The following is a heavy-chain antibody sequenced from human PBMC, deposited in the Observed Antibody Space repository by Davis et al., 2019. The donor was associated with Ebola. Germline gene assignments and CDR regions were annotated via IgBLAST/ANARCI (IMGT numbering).Heavy chain of an antibody. J-gene: IGHJ6*02. V-gene: IGHV3-23*01. Sequence: GESLKISCAASGFTFSSYAMSWVRQAPGKGLEWVSTMSGSGDNTYYADSVQGRFTISRDNSKDTLYLQMNSLRADDTAVYYCANRNNFWSGYFYYGLDVWGQGTTVTVSS. CDR3: ANRNNFWSGYFYYGLDV. CDR1: GFTFSSYA. D-gene: IGHD3-3*01. CDR2: MSGSGDNT.